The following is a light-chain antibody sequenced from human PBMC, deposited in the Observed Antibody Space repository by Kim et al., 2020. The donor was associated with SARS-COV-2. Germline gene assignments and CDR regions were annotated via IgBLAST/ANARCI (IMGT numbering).Light chain of an antibody. V-gene: IGLV3-1*01. CDR2: QDS. J-gene: IGLJ2*01. CDR1: KLGDKY. Sequence: SYELTQPPSVSVSPGQTASINCSGDKLGDKYACWYQQKPGQSPVLVIYQDSKRPSGIPERFSGSNSGNTATLTISGTQAMDEADYYCQAWDSSTEVFGGGTQLTVL. CDR3: QAWDSSTEV.